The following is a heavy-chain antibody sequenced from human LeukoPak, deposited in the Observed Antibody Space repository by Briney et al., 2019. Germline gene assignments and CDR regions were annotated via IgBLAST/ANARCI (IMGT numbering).Heavy chain of an antibody. Sequence: ASVKVSCKASGYTFTSYDINWVRQATGQGLEWMGWMNPNSGDTGYAQKFQGRVTMTRNTSISTAYMELSSLRSEDTAVYYCARDWYSSSWYYMDVWGKGTTVTISS. CDR2: MNPNSGDT. V-gene: IGHV1-8*01. CDR3: ARDWYSSSWYYMDV. CDR1: GYTFTSYD. D-gene: IGHD6-13*01. J-gene: IGHJ6*03.